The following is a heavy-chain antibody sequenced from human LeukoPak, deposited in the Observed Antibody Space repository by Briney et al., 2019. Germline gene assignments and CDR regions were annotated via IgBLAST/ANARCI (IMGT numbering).Heavy chain of an antibody. Sequence: ASVKVSCKASGYTFTGYYMHWVRQAPGQGLEWMGWINPNSGGTNYAQKFQGWVTMTRDTSISTAYMELSRLRSDDTAVYYCARDLYYYDSSGYYYRWFDPWGQGTLVTVSS. CDR3: ARDLYYYDSSGYYYRWFDP. V-gene: IGHV1-2*04. CDR1: GYTFTGYY. CDR2: INPNSGGT. J-gene: IGHJ5*02. D-gene: IGHD3-22*01.